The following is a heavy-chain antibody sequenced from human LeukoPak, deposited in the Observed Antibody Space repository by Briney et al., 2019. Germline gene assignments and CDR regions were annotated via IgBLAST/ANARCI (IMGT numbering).Heavy chain of an antibody. Sequence: SETLSLTCAVSGGSISSSNWWSWVRQPPGKGLEWIGYIYHSGSTHFNPSLKSRVTISVDTSKNQFSLKLSSVTAADTAVYFCARGPDSSGYYYFDYWGQGTLVTVSS. CDR2: IYHSGST. J-gene: IGHJ4*02. CDR3: ARGPDSSGYYYFDY. V-gene: IGHV4-4*02. CDR1: GGSISSSNW. D-gene: IGHD3-22*01.